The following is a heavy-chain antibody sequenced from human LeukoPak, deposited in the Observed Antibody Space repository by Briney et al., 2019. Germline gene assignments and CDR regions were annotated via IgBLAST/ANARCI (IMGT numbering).Heavy chain of an antibody. CDR3: AKCRGITEFDY. V-gene: IGHV3-30-3*02. CDR2: ISYDGSNK. CDR1: GFTFSSYA. J-gene: IGHJ4*02. Sequence: PGGSLRLSCAASGFTFSSYAMHWVRQAPGKGLEWVAVISYDGSNKYYADSVKGRFTISRDNSKNTLYLQMNSLRAEDTAVYYCAKCRGITEFDYWGQGTLVTVSS.